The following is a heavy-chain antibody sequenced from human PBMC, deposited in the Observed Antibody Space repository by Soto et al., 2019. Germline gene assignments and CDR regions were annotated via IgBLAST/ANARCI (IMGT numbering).Heavy chain of an antibody. CDR1: GFTFSSYA. CDR2: ISGSGGST. J-gene: IGHJ4*02. CDR3: AKKGSARADYDYIWGSYRYFDY. V-gene: IGHV3-23*01. Sequence: EVQLLESGGGLVQPGGSLRLSCAASGFTFSSYAMSWVRQAPGKGLEWVSAISGSGGSTYYADSVKGRFTISRDNSKNTLYLQMNSLRAEDTAVYYCAKKGSARADYDYIWGSYRYFDYWGQGTLVTVSS. D-gene: IGHD3-16*02.